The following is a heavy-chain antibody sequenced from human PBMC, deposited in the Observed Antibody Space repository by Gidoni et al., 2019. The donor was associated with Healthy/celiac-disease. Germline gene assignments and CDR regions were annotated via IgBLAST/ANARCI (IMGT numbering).Heavy chain of an antibody. CDR1: GYSFTSYW. CDR3: ASAVGARGGFYFDY. Sequence: EVQLVPAGAEVKKHGESLQISCKGSGYSFTSYWIGWVRQMPGNCLAWMGIIYPGDSDTSYSPSFQGQVTISADKSISTASLQRSCLTASDTAMYYCASAVGARGGFYFDYWGQGTLVTVSS. V-gene: IGHV5-51*01. J-gene: IGHJ4*02. CDR2: IYPGDSDT. D-gene: IGHD1-26*01.